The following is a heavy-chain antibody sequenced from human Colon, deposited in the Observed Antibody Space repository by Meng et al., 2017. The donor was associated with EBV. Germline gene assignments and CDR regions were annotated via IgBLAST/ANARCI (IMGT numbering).Heavy chain of an antibody. Sequence: EVQLVEFGGGLVQPGGSLILSCAASGFTFSSSALSWVRQAPGRGLEWVSTISGSGLSTYYADSVKGRFTISRDNSKNTLYLQMNSLRAEDTALYYCATALYWGQGTLVTVSS. CDR1: GFTFSSSA. CDR3: ATALY. D-gene: IGHD2-15*01. V-gene: IGHV3-23*04. CDR2: ISGSGLST. J-gene: IGHJ4*02.